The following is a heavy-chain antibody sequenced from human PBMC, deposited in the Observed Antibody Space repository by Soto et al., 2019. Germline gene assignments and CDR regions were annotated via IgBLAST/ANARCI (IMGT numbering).Heavy chain of an antibody. CDR3: AREGRGWHYFEY. D-gene: IGHD6-19*01. CDR2: IYSGGST. CDR1: GFTVSSNY. J-gene: IGHJ4*02. V-gene: IGHV3-53*02. Sequence: EVQLVETGGGLIQPGGSLRLSCAASGFTVSSNYMSWVRQAPGKGLEWVSVIYSGGSTYCAVSVKGRFTISRDNSKNTLYLQMNSLRAEDTGVYYCAREGRGWHYFEYWGQGTLVTVSS.